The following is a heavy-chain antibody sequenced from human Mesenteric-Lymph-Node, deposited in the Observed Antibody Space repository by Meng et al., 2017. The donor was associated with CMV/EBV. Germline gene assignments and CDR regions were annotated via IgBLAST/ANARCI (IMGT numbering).Heavy chain of an antibody. V-gene: IGHV3-30*04. J-gene: IGHJ4*02. D-gene: IGHD2-2*01. CDR2: ISYDGSNK. CDR3: ARDRTYCSSTSCFPGY. Sequence: SLKISCAASGFTFSSYAMHWVRQAPGKGLEWVAVISYDGSNKYYADSVKGRFTISRDNSKNTLYLQMNSLRAEDTAVYYCARDRTYCSSTSCFPGYWGQGTLVTVSS. CDR1: GFTFSSYA.